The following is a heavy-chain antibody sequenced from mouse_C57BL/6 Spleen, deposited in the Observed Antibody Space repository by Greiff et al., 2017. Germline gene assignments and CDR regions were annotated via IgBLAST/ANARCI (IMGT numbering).Heavy chain of an antibody. CDR3: ARFGSSYDAMDY. CDR1: GYTFTSYT. V-gene: IGHV1-4*01. D-gene: IGHD1-1*01. J-gene: IGHJ4*01. CDR2: INPSSGYT. Sequence: VQLQESGAELARPGASVKMSCKASGYTFTSYTMHWVKQRPGQGLEWIGYINPSSGYTKYNQKFKDKATLTADKSSSTAYMQLSSLTSEDSAVYYCARFGSSYDAMDYWGQGTSVTVSS.